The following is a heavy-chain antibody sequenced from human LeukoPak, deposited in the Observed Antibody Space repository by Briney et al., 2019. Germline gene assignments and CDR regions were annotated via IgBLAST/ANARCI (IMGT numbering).Heavy chain of an antibody. D-gene: IGHD6-13*01. V-gene: IGHV3-23*01. CDR2: ISGSGDST. J-gene: IGHJ3*02. CDR3: AKDAYSSTLQYAFDI. Sequence: GGSLRLSCAASGFTFSSYAMTWVRQAPGKGLEWVSAISGSGDSTYYADSVKGRFIISRDNSKNTLYLQMNSLRAEDTAVYYCAKDAYSSTLQYAFDIWGQGTMVTVSS. CDR1: GFTFSSYA.